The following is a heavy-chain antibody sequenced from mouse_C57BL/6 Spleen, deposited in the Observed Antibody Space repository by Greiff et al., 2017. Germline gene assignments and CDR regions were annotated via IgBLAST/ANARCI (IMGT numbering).Heavy chain of an antibody. V-gene: IGHV1-82*01. CDR3: AREVGLSFDY. CDR1: GYAFSSSW. Sequence: QVQLQQSGPELVKPGASVKISCKASGYAFSSSWMNWVKQRPGKGLEWIGRIYPGDGDTNYNGKFKGKATLTADKSSSTAYMQLSSLTSEDSAVYFCAREVGLSFDYWGQGTTLTVSS. J-gene: IGHJ2*01. CDR2: IYPGDGDT. D-gene: IGHD3-3*01.